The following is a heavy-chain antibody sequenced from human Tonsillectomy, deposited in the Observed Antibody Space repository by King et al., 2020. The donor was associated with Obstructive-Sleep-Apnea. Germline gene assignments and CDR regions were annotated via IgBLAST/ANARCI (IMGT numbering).Heavy chain of an antibody. V-gene: IGHV3-23*04. Sequence: VQLVESGGGLVQPGGSLRLSCAVSGFTFSSYAMSWCRQAPGKGREGGAPISGSGCGPYYAVSVKGRFHISRDNSKNTLYLQMNSLRDEDAAIYYCAKGEGYSYGTIDYWGQGTLVTVSS. CDR3: AKGEGYSYGTIDY. D-gene: IGHD5-18*01. J-gene: IGHJ4*02. CDR2: ISGSGCGP. CDR1: GFTFSSYA.